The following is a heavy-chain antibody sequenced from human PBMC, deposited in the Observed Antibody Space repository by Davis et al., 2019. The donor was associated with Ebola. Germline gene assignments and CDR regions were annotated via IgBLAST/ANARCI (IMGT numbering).Heavy chain of an antibody. D-gene: IGHD6-6*01. V-gene: IGHV4-34*01. CDR1: AGSFSGYY. Sequence: MPSETLSLTCALYAGSFSGYYWSWIRQPPGKGLEWIGEINNSGSPNYNPSLKSRLSLSVDTSKNQFSLKLSPVTAADTAVYYCARTPIAARPDYYYGMDVWGKGTTVTVSS. J-gene: IGHJ6*04. CDR2: INNSGSP. CDR3: ARTPIAARPDYYYGMDV.